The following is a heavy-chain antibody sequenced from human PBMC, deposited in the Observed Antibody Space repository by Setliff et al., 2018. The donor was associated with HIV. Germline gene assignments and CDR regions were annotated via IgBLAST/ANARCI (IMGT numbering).Heavy chain of an antibody. D-gene: IGHD6-6*01. V-gene: IGHV3-30*03. CDR1: GFTFSRYD. J-gene: IGHJ4*02. Sequence: GGSLRLSCAASGFTFSRYDIHWVRQAPGKGLEWVAVISYDGRKEFYADSVKGRFTISRDNSKNTLYLQMNSLRAEDTAVYYCAREEYTQYYFDYWGQGTLVTVSS. CDR2: ISYDGRKE. CDR3: AREEYTQYYFDY.